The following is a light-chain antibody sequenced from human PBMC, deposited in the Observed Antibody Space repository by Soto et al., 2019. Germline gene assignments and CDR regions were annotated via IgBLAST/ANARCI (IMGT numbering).Light chain of an antibody. CDR3: QQYGSSPRT. J-gene: IGKJ1*01. V-gene: IGKV3-20*01. CDR2: GAS. Sequence: EIVLTQSPATRSLSPGERATLSCTASQSVSSNLAWYQQKPGQAPRLLIYGASSRATGIPDRFSGSGSGTDFTLTISRLEPEDFAVYYCQQYGSSPRTFGQGTKVDI. CDR1: QSVSSN.